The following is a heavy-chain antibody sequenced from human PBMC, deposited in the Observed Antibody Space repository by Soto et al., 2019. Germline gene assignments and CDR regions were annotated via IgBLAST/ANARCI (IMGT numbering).Heavy chain of an antibody. V-gene: IGHV1-46*01. CDR3: ARSLLQGDF. D-gene: IGHD2-21*01. CDR2: INPNGGST. CDR1: GYTFIHYY. J-gene: IGHJ4*02. Sequence: QVQLVQSGAEVKKPGASVKVSCKASGYTFIHYYIHWVRQAPGQGLEWMAIINPNGGSTNYAQKFRGRVTVTSDTSTTTVSMELNTLGSDDTDVYFCARSLLQGDFWGQGTLVTVSS.